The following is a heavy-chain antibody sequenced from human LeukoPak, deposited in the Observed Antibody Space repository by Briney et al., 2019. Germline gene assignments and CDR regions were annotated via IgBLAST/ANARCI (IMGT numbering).Heavy chain of an antibody. Sequence: GGSLRLSCAASGFTFSTYAMHWVRQAPGKGLEWVAVISYDGSNKYYADSVKGRFTISRDNSQNTLYLQMNSLRAEDTAVYYCAGSPYYDSSGYYDNWGQGTLVTVSS. J-gene: IGHJ4*02. CDR1: GFTFSTYA. D-gene: IGHD3-22*01. CDR2: ISYDGSNK. CDR3: AGSPYYDSSGYYDN. V-gene: IGHV3-30*04.